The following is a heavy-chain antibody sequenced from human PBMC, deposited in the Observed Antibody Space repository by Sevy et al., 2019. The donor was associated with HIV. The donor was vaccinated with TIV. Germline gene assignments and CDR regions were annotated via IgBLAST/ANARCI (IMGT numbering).Heavy chain of an antibody. CDR1: GFSFSYYG. V-gene: IGHV3-30*18. CDR2: ITHDGINE. Sequence: AGSLRLSCIGSGFSFSYYGIHWVRQSPGKALDWVALITHDGINEYYADSVKGRFTISRDNSKNTVYLEMNSLRNEDTVIYFCANAYSGSYSHSYLYALDVWGQGTTVTVSS. D-gene: IGHD1-26*01. CDR3: ANAYSGSYSHSYLYALDV. J-gene: IGHJ6*02.